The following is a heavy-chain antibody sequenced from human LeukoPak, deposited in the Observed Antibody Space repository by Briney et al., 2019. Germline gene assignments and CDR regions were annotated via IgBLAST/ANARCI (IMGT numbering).Heavy chain of an antibody. CDR3: ARDLSRYGDYIDH. J-gene: IGHJ4*02. V-gene: IGHV3-21*01. CDR2: ISSSSSYI. CDR1: GFTFSSYS. Sequence: PGGSLRLSCAASGFTFSSYSMNWVRQAPGKGLEWVSSISSSSSYIYYADSVKGRFTISRDNAKNSLYLQMNSLRAEDTAVYYCARDLSRYGDYIDHWGQGTLVTVSS. D-gene: IGHD4-17*01.